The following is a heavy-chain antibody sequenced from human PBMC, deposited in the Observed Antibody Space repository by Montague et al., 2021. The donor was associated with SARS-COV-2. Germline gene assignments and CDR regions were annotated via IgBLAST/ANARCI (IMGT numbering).Heavy chain of an antibody. D-gene: IGHD6-13*01. CDR3: ARRAAGGLFYFDY. Sequence: SETLSLTCNVSGDSINDYYWNWLRQSPGKRLEWIGYVYTAVRTSYNPSLKCRVTISLDTSKNQISLNLTSMTAADAAVYFCARRAAGGLFYFDYWGLGTLVSVSS. V-gene: IGHV4-59*01. CDR2: VYTAVRT. J-gene: IGHJ4*02. CDR1: GDSINDYY.